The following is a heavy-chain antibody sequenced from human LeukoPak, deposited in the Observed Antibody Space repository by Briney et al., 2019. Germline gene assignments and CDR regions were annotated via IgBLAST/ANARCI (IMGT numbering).Heavy chain of an antibody. CDR3: AKERPGIAASFDY. D-gene: IGHD6-13*01. V-gene: IGHV3-30*18. CDR2: ISIDGSNK. Sequence: GSLRPSCAASGFTFSIYGMHWVRQATGKGLEWVAVISIDGSNKYYADSAEARFTTSRDNSKNTLYLQMNSLRAEDTAVYYCAKERPGIAASFDYWGQGTLVTVSS. CDR1: GFTFSIYG. J-gene: IGHJ4*02.